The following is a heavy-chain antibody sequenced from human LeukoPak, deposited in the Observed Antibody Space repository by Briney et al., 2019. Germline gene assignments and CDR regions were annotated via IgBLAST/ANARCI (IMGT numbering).Heavy chain of an antibody. Sequence: GGSLRLSCAASGFTFSSYAMSWVRQAPGKGLEWASAICGSGGYTYYADSVEGRFTISRNNSKNTLYLQMNRLSAGDTAVYYCAKSPQVSTVTTYYFDSWGQGTLVTVSS. CDR2: ICGSGGYT. D-gene: IGHD4-17*01. CDR1: GFTFSSYA. V-gene: IGHV3-23*01. CDR3: AKSPQVSTVTTYYFDS. J-gene: IGHJ4*02.